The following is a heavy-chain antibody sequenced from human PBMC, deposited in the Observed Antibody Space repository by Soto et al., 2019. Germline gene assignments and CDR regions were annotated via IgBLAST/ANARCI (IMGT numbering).Heavy chain of an antibody. Sequence: SETLSLTCTVSGGSISSYYWSWIRQPPGKGLEWIGYIYHSGSTYYNPSLKSRVTISVDRSKNQFSLKLSSVTAEDTALYYCAKGQLEAPSNNWFDPWGQGTLVTVSS. CDR2: IYHSGST. V-gene: IGHV4-59*12. CDR3: AKGQLEAPSNNWFDP. CDR1: GGSISSYY. D-gene: IGHD1-1*01. J-gene: IGHJ5*02.